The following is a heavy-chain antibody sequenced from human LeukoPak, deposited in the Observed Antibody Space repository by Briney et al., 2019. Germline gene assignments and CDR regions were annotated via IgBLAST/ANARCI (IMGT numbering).Heavy chain of an antibody. CDR1: GFPFGDYA. Sequence: GSLILSCTASGFPFGDYAMSWFRQAPGKGLEGVGFIRSKAYGGTTEYAASVKGRFTISRDDSKSIAYLQMNSLKTEDTAVYYCTRKIAVAGTDYYFDYWGQGTLVTVSS. D-gene: IGHD6-19*01. CDR2: IRSKAYGGTT. CDR3: TRKIAVAGTDYYFDY. J-gene: IGHJ4*02. V-gene: IGHV3-49*03.